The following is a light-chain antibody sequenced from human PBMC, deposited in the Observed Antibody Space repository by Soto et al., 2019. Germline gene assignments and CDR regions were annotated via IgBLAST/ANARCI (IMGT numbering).Light chain of an antibody. Sequence: QSVLTQPASVSGSPGQSITISCTGTSSDVGGYNYVSWYQHHPGKAPKLMIYDVSNRPSGVSNRFSGSKSGNTASLTISGLQGEDEADYYCSSYTTSSTNVVFGGGTKVTVL. CDR2: DVS. CDR1: SSDVGGYNY. V-gene: IGLV2-14*03. J-gene: IGLJ2*01. CDR3: SSYTTSSTNVV.